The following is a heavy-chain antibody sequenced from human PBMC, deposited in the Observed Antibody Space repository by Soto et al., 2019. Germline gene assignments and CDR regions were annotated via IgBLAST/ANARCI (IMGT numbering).Heavy chain of an antibody. V-gene: IGHV3-11*05. D-gene: IGHD6-13*01. Sequence: QVQLVESGGGLVKPGGSLRLSCAVSGFTFSDYYMTWIRQAPGTGLEWVSYISSSTSHTNYADSVKGRFTISRDNAKNSLFLQMNSLIAEDTAVYYCARGRGAAADYFDFWGQGTLVTVSS. CDR3: ARGRGAAADYFDF. CDR2: ISSSTSHT. J-gene: IGHJ4*02. CDR1: GFTFSDYY.